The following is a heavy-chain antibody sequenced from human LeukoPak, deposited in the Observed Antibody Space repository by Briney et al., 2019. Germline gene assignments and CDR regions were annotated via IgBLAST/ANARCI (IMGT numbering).Heavy chain of an antibody. D-gene: IGHD3-10*01. J-gene: IGHJ4*02. V-gene: IGHV4-39*02. CDR1: GGSISSSSYY. Sequence: SETLSLTCTVSGGSISSSSYYWGWIRQPPGKGLEWIGTIYYSGSTYYNPSLKSRVTISVYTSKNQFSLKLSSVTAADTAVYYCARDYYGSGSYYVGEKIDYWGQGTLVTVSS. CDR3: ARDYYGSGSYYVGEKIDY. CDR2: IYYSGST.